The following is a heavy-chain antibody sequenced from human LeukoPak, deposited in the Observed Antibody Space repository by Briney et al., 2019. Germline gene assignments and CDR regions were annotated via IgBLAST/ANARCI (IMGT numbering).Heavy chain of an antibody. D-gene: IGHD6-13*01. J-gene: IGHJ3*02. CDR2: IEQDGIET. Sequence: GGSLRLSCAASGFNSGNWMSWVRQAPGQRLEWLANIEQDGIETYYLDSVKGRFTISRDSARNSVYLQMNSLRADETAVYFCARFIASPGPDAFDIWGQGTLVIVSS. CDR3: ARFIASPGPDAFDI. CDR1: GFNSGNW. V-gene: IGHV3-7*01.